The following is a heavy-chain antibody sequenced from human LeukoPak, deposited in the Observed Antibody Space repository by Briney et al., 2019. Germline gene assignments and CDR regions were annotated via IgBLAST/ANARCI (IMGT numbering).Heavy chain of an antibody. CDR3: ARTLPYQLLSFDY. CDR1: GGSISSGDYY. Sequence: NPSQTLSLTCTVSGGSISSGDYYWSWIRPPPGKGLEWIGYSYYSGSTYSNPSLKSRVTISVDTSKNQFSLKLSSVTAADTAVYYCARTLPYQLLSFDYWGQGTLVTVSS. D-gene: IGHD2-2*01. CDR2: SYYSGST. J-gene: IGHJ4*02. V-gene: IGHV4-30-4*01.